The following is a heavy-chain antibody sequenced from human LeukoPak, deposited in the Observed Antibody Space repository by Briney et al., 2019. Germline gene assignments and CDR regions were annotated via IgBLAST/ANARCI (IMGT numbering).Heavy chain of an antibody. CDR1: GGSISSYY. J-gene: IGHJ4*02. CDR2: IYYSGST. CDR3: ARARDGYNLDY. V-gene: IGHV4-59*01. Sequence: PSETLSLTCTVSGGSISSYYWSWIRQPPGEGLEWIGYIYYSGSTNYNPSLKSRVTISVDTSKNQFSLKLSSVTAADTAVYYCARARDGYNLDYWGQGTLVAVSS. D-gene: IGHD5-24*01.